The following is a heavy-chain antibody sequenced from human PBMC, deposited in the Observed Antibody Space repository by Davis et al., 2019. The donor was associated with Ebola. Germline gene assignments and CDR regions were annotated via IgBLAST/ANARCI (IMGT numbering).Heavy chain of an antibody. D-gene: IGHD2-15*01. CDR2: IYWNDDK. CDR1: GFSLSTSGVG. J-gene: IGHJ4*02. CDR3: AHLTLYCSGGSCYFLFDY. V-gene: IGHV2-5*01. Sequence: SGPTLVKPTQTLTLTCTFSGFSLSTSGVGVGWIRQPPGKALEWLALIYWNDDKRYSPSLKSRLTITKDTSKNQVVLTMTNMDPVDTATYYCAHLTLYCSGGSCYFLFDYWGQGTLVTVSS.